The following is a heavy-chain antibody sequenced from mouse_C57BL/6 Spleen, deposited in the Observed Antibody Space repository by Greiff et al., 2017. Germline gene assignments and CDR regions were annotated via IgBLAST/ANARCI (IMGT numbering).Heavy chain of an antibody. J-gene: IGHJ1*03. CDR1: GYAFSSSW. V-gene: IGHV1-82*01. CDR2: IYPGDGDT. Sequence: VQLQQSGPELVKPGASVKISCKASGYAFSSSWMNWVKQRPGKGLEWIGRIYPGDGDTNYNGKFKGKATLTADKSSSTAYMQLSILTSDDSAVYFCARGGFNWYFDVWGTGTTVTVSS. CDR3: ARGGFNWYFDV.